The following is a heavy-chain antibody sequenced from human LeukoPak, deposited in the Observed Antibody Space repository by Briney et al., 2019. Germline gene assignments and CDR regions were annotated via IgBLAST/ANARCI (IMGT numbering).Heavy chain of an antibody. V-gene: IGHV5-51*01. CDR2: IYPGDSDT. CDR3: AREARARWEPYYFDY. D-gene: IGHD1-26*01. CDR1: GYSFTSYW. J-gene: IGHJ4*02. Sequence: GESLKISCKGSGYSFTSYWIGWVRQMPGKGLEWMGIIYPGDSDTRYSPSFQGQVTISADKSISTAYLQWSSLKASDAAMYYCAREARARWEPYYFDYWGQGTLVTVSS.